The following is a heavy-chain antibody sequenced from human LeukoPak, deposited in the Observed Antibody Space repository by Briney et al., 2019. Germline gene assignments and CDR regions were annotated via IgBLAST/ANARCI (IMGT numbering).Heavy chain of an antibody. V-gene: IGHV4-4*02. CDR3: ARDWKTERD. Sequence: SETLSLTCTVSGDSISGYYWSWVRQPPGKGLEWIGEIYHTGSTNYNPSLKSRVTISVDKSKNQFSLKLSSVTAADTAVYYCARDWKTERDWGQGTLVTVSS. CDR1: GDSISGYY. CDR2: IYHTGST. J-gene: IGHJ4*02. D-gene: IGHD1-1*01.